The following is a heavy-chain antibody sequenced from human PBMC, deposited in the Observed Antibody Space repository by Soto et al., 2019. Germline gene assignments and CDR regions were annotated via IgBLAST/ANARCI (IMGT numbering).Heavy chain of an antibody. V-gene: IGHV1-69*13. Sequence: XXVKVSCKASGRTFSSYAISWVRQAPGQGLDGXGGIIXIFGKAKYAQXXQGRVTITAEESQSTAYKELTSLRYADTAVYYCARDPHAIPWGKGTLVTVYS. J-gene: IGHJ5*02. CDR2: IIXIFGKA. CDR1: GRTFSSYA. D-gene: IGHD3-9*01. CDR3: ARDPHAIP.